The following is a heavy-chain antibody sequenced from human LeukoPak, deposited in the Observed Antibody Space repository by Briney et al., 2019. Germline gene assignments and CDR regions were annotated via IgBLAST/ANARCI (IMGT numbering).Heavy chain of an antibody. D-gene: IGHD3-10*01. CDR1: GFTFSDYY. CDR2: ISSSGSTI. J-gene: IGHJ4*02. CDR3: ARDPKWFGEPHLPNYFDY. V-gene: IGHV3-11*01. Sequence: PGGSLRLSCAASGFTFSDYYMSWIRQAPGKGLEWVSYISSSGSTIYYADSVKGRFTISRDNAKNSLYLQMNSLRAEDTAVYYCARDPKWFGEPHLPNYFDYWGQGTLVTVSP.